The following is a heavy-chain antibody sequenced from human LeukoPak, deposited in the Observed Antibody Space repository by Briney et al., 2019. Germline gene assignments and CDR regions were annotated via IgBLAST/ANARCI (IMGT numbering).Heavy chain of an antibody. Sequence: PSETPSLTCTVSGGSISSSSYYWGWIRQPPGKGLEWIGSIYYSGHTYYNPSLKSRVTISVDTSKNQFSLKLSSVTAADTAVYYCARQQCSGGSCYSRAIWFDPWGQGTLVTVSS. CDR1: GGSISSSSYY. D-gene: IGHD2-15*01. CDR3: ARQQCSGGSCYSRAIWFDP. J-gene: IGHJ5*02. V-gene: IGHV4-39*01. CDR2: IYYSGHT.